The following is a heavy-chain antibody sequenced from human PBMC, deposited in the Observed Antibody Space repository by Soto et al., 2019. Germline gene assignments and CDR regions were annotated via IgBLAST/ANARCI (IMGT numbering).Heavy chain of an antibody. Sequence: GGSLRLSCVASGFTFSSYVMSWVRQAPGKGLEWVSAIHGSAGSTYYADSVKGRFTISRDNSKNTLSLQMNSLRAEDTAVYYCAKTTVPAAIVSWFDPWGQGTLVTVSS. CDR3: AKTTVPAAIVSWFDP. D-gene: IGHD2-2*01. J-gene: IGHJ5*02. CDR2: IHGSAGST. V-gene: IGHV3-23*01. CDR1: GFTFSSYV.